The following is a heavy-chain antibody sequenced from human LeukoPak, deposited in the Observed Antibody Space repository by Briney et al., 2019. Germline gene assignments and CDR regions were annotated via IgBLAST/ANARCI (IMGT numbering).Heavy chain of an antibody. Sequence: GGSLRLSCAASGFTFSSYGMHWVRQAPGEGLEWVALIRYDGSKKNYADSVKGRFTISRDNTKNTVYLQMNSLRREDTAVYYCAKALAAAGKDYIDHWGQGILVTVSS. D-gene: IGHD6-13*01. J-gene: IGHJ4*02. V-gene: IGHV3-30*02. CDR1: GFTFSSYG. CDR3: AKALAAAGKDYIDH. CDR2: IRYDGSKK.